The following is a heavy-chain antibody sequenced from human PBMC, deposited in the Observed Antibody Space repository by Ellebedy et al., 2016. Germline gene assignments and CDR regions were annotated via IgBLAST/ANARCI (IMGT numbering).Heavy chain of an antibody. J-gene: IGHJ6*02. CDR1: GFTFSSYA. Sequence: GGSLRLSCAASGFTFSSYAMHWVRQAPGKGLEYVSAISSNGGSTYYANSVKGRFTISRDNSKNTLYLQMGSLRAEDMAVYYCARSPLVVVAATAVGPYYGMDVWGQGTTVTVSS. D-gene: IGHD2-15*01. V-gene: IGHV3-64*01. CDR3: ARSPLVVVAATAVGPYYGMDV. CDR2: ISSNGGST.